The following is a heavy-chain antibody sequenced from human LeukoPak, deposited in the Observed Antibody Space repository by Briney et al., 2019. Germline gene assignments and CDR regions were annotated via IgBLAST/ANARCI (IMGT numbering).Heavy chain of an antibody. D-gene: IGHD6-19*01. Sequence: SETLSLTCTVSGGSISTGSYYWGWIRQPPGKGLEWIGSIYYSGSTYYNPSLKSRVTISVDTSKNQFSLKLSSVTAADTAVYYCARVPRIAVARHYYYYGMDVWAKGPRSPSP. J-gene: IGHJ6*02. V-gene: IGHV4-39*01. CDR3: ARVPRIAVARHYYYYGMDV. CDR1: GGSISTGSYY. CDR2: IYYSGST.